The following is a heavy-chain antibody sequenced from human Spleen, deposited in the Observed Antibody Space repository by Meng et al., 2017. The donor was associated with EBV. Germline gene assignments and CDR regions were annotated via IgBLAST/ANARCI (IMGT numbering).Heavy chain of an antibody. CDR3: ARGGVGGYGDRF. Sequence: QVTLQQWGVGLVKPSGTLSLPCPVSGGSLSIYTWSWIRQSPGKGLEWIGQINESGSTNYNPSLKSRVTISVDTSKNQFSLMLTSMTAADTAVYYCARGGVGGYGDRFWGQGTLVTVSS. V-gene: IGHV4-34*01. J-gene: IGHJ4*02. CDR2: INESGST. D-gene: IGHD4-17*01. CDR1: GGSLSIYT.